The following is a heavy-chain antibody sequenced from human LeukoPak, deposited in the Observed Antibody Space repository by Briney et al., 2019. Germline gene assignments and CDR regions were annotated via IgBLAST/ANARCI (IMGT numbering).Heavy chain of an antibody. CDR2: ISSSSGTT. CDR1: GFTFRSYN. J-gene: IGHJ3*01. CDR3: ARSHVYVWGSPEKTVSDFDL. Sequence: GGSLRLSCAASGFTFRSYNMNWVRQAPGKGLEWVSYISSSSGTTYHADSVEGRLTISRDDAKESLYLQMSSLRAEDTAVYYCARSHVYVWGSPEKTVSDFDLWGQGTMVTVPS. D-gene: IGHD3-16*01. V-gene: IGHV3-48*01.